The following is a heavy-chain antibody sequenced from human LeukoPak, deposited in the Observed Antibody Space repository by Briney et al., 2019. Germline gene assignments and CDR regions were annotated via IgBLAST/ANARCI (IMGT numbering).Heavy chain of an antibody. V-gene: IGHV3-21*01. CDR2: ISGSSTYI. Sequence: GGSLRLSCAASGFTFSSYTMNWVRQAPGKGLEWVSSISGSSTYIYYADSVKGRFIISRDNAKSSPYLQMDSLTAEDTAVYYCARDLFGSSWYRGLDWGQGTLVTVSS. CDR3: ARDLFGSSWYRGLD. J-gene: IGHJ4*02. CDR1: GFTFSSYT. D-gene: IGHD6-13*01.